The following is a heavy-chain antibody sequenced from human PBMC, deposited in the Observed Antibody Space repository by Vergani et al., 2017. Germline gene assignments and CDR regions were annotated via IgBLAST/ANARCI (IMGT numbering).Heavy chain of an antibody. V-gene: IGHV3-23*01. CDR2: ISGSGGST. Sequence: EVQLLESGGGLVQPGGSLRLSCAASGFTFSSYAMSWVRQAPGKGLEWVSAISGSGGSTYYADSVKGRFTISRDNSKNTLYLQMNSLRAEDTAVYYCAKSVPSVLRFLEWLLPPFDYWGQGTLVTVSS. CDR1: GFTFSSYA. D-gene: IGHD3-3*01. CDR3: AKSVPSVLRFLEWLLPPFDY. J-gene: IGHJ4*02.